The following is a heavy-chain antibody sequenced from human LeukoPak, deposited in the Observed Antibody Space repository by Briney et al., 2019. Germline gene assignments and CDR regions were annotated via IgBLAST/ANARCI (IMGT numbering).Heavy chain of an antibody. D-gene: IGHD2-2*01. CDR1: GDSISGFY. CDR2: IYTSGST. Sequence: PSETLSLTCTVSGDSISGFYWSWIRQAAGKGLEWIGHIYTSGSTNYNPSLKRRVTMSVDMSKNQFSLKLRSVTAADTAVYYCARDVVAARGSFDYWGQGTLVTVSS. J-gene: IGHJ4*02. CDR3: ARDVVAARGSFDY. V-gene: IGHV4-4*07.